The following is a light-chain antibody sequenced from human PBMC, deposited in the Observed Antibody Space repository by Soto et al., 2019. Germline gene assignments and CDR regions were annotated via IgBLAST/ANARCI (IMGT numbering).Light chain of an antibody. CDR1: QSVSSY. Sequence: EIVLTQSPATLSLSPGERATLSCRASQSVSSYLAWYQQKPGQAPRLLIYDASNRATGIPARFSGSGSGTDFTLTISSLETEDFAVYYCQQRSNWPPVFGGGTKVDI. V-gene: IGKV3-11*01. J-gene: IGKJ4*01. CDR2: DAS. CDR3: QQRSNWPPV.